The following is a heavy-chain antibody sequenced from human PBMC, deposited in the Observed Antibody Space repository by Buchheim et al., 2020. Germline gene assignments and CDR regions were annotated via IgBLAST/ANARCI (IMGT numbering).Heavy chain of an antibody. CDR1: GFTFSSYE. CDR2: INSGGGII. Sequence: EVQLVESGGGLVQPGGSLRLSCAASGFTFSSYEMNWVRQAPGKGLEWISYINSGGGIIHYADSVKGRFTISRDNAKNSLYLQMNSLRAEETGIYYCARDRTFDYWGQGTL. CDR3: ARDRTFDY. J-gene: IGHJ4*02. V-gene: IGHV3-48*03.